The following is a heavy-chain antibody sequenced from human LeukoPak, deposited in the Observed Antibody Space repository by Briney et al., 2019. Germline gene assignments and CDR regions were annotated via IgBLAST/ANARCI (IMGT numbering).Heavy chain of an antibody. CDR3: ARDVVTATQYDFDY. J-gene: IGHJ4*02. CDR1: GYTLTSYG. Sequence: VASVKVSCKASGYTLTSYGISWVRQAPGQGLEWMGWISAYNGNTNYAQKLQGRVTMTTDTSTSTAYMELRSLRSDDTAVYYCARDVVTATQYDFDYWGRGTLVTVSS. D-gene: IGHD2-21*02. CDR2: ISAYNGNT. V-gene: IGHV1-18*01.